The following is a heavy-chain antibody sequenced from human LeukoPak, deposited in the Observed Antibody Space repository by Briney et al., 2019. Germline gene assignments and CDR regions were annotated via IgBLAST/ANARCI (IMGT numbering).Heavy chain of an antibody. J-gene: IGHJ6*02. D-gene: IGHD1-26*01. CDR1: GYTFTSYY. CDR3: ARGLRGGATTMYYYYYGMDV. V-gene: IGHV1-46*01. Sequence: ASVKVSCKASGYTFTSYYMHWVRQAPGQGLEWMGIINPSGGSTSYAQKFQGRVTTTRDTSTSTVYMELSSLRSEDTAVYYCARGLRGGATTMYYYYYGMDVWGQGTTVTVSS. CDR2: INPSGGST.